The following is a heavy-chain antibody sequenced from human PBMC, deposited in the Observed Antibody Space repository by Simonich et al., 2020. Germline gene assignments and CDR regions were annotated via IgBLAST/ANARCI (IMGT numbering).Heavy chain of an antibody. CDR2: IYHSGGT. J-gene: IGHJ4*02. Sequence: QVQLQESGPGLVKPSETLSLTCAVSGYSISSGYYWGWIRQPPGKGLEWIGSIYHSGGTYCNPSLKSRVTVSVDTSKNQFSLNLSSVTAADTAVYYCARDYYGGNYYFDYWGQGTLVTVSS. D-gene: IGHD2-21*02. CDR3: ARDYYGGNYYFDY. CDR1: GYSISSGYY. V-gene: IGHV4-38-2*02.